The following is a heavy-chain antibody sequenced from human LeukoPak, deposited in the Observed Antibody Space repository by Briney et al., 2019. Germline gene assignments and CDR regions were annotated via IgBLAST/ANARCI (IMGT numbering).Heavy chain of an antibody. CDR3: ARVGSSGYYEDY. D-gene: IGHD3-22*01. J-gene: IGHJ4*02. Sequence: GGSLRLSCAASGVTFSSYSMKWVRQAPGKGLEWVSSISSSSSCIYYADSVKGRFTISRNNAKNSLYLQMNSLRAEDTAVYYCARVGSSGYYEDYWGQGTLVTVSS. CDR2: ISSSSSCI. CDR1: GVTFSSYS. V-gene: IGHV3-21*01.